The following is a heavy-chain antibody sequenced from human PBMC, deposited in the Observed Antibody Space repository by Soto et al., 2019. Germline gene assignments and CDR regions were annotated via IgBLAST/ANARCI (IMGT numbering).Heavy chain of an antibody. J-gene: IGHJ4*02. V-gene: IGHV3-30*18. D-gene: IGHD3-22*01. Sequence: QVQLVESGGGVVQPGRSRRLSCAASGFTFSSYGMHWVRQAPGKGLEWGAVVSYDGSNKYYPDSVKARFTISRDNSKTTLYLQMNSLRAEDTAVYYCAKDRYDSSGQRYFDYWGQGTLVTVSS. CDR2: VSYDGSNK. CDR3: AKDRYDSSGQRYFDY. CDR1: GFTFSSYG.